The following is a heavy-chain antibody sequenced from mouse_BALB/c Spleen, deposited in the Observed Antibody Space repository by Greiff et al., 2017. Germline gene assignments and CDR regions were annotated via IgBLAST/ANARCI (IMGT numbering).Heavy chain of an antibody. J-gene: IGHJ3*01. Sequence: QVQLQQSGPGLVQPSQSLSITCTVSGFSLTSYGVHWVRQSPGKGLEWLGVIWSGGSTDYNAAFISRLSISKDNSKSQVFFKMNSLQANDTAIYYCARGGTDGAWFAYWGQGTLVTVSA. CDR3: ARGGTDGAWFAY. V-gene: IGHV2-2*02. CDR1: GFSLTSYG. CDR2: IWSGGST. D-gene: IGHD2-14*01.